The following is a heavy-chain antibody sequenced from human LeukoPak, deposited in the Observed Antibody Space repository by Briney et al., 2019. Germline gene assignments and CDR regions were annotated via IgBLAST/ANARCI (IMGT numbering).Heavy chain of an antibody. Sequence: GGSLRLSCAASGFTFSSYAMSWVRQAPGKGLEWVSAISGSGGSTNYADSVKGRFTISRDNSKNTLYLQMNSLRAEDTAVHYCAKERPGIAAAGTDYFDYWGQGTLVTVSS. J-gene: IGHJ4*02. V-gene: IGHV3-23*01. CDR1: GFTFSSYA. CDR2: ISGSGGST. CDR3: AKERPGIAAAGTDYFDY. D-gene: IGHD6-13*01.